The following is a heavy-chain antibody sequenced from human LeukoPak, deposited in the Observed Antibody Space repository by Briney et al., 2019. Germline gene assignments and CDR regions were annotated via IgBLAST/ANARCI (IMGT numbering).Heavy chain of an antibody. CDR2: ISYDGSNK. Sequence: GRSLRLSCAASGFTFSSYAMHWVRQAPGKGLEWVAVISYDGSNKYYADSVKGRFTISRDNSKNTLYLQMNSLRAVDTAVYYCARSQGGERHFDYWGQGTLVTVSS. V-gene: IGHV3-30-3*01. D-gene: IGHD3-16*01. J-gene: IGHJ4*02. CDR3: ARSQGGERHFDY. CDR1: GFTFSSYA.